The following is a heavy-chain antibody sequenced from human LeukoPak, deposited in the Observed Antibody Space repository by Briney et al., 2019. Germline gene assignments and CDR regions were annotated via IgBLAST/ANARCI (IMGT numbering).Heavy chain of an antibody. J-gene: IGHJ4*02. CDR2: IYHSGST. CDR3: ARGRITMVRGVMGQYYFDY. CDR1: GYSISSGYY. V-gene: IGHV4-38-2*01. Sequence: SETLSLTCAVSGYSISSGYYWGWIRQPPGKGLEWIGSIYHSGSTYYNPSLKSRVTISVDTSKNQFSLKLSSVTAADTAVYYCARGRITMVRGVMGQYYFDYWGQGTLATVSS. D-gene: IGHD3-10*01.